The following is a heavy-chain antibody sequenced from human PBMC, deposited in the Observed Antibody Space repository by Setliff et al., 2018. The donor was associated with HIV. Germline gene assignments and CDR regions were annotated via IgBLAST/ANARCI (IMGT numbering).Heavy chain of an antibody. Sequence: SETLSLTCAVYGGSFSGYYWTWIRQPPGRGLEWIGESINSGGTNDNRSLKSRXXISVDTSKNQFSLTLSSVTAADTAVYYCARGGLGVVGAIDYWSQGT. CDR1: GGSFSGYY. CDR3: ARGGLGVVGAIDY. V-gene: IGHV4-34*01. CDR2: SINSGGT. J-gene: IGHJ4*02. D-gene: IGHD2-15*01.